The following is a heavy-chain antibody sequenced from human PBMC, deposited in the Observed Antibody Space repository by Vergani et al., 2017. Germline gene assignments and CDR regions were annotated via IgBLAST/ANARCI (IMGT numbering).Heavy chain of an antibody. CDR3: PRSSNWGSTCFYY. CDR1: GFSLSTSGMR. J-gene: IGHJ4*02. V-gene: IGHV2-70*04. Sequence: QVTLKESGPALVKPTQTLSLTCTFSGFSLSTSGMRVSWIRQPPGKALEWLARIDWDDDKFYSTSLKTRLTISKDTSKNQVVLTMTNIDPVDTATSYCPRSSNWGSTCFYYWDRATMVTFSS. CDR2: IDWDDDK. D-gene: IGHD7-27*01.